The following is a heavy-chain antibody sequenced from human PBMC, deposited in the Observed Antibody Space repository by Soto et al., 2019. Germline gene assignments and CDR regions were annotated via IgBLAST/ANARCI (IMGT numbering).Heavy chain of an antibody. V-gene: IGHV4-39*01. CDR3: ARAAVVAARNWFDP. CDR2: IYYSGST. CDR1: GGSISSSSYY. D-gene: IGHD2-15*01. Sequence: SETLSLTCTVSGGSISSSSYYWGWIRQPPGKGLEWIGSIYYSGSTYYNPSLKSRVTISVDTSKNQFSLKLSSVTAADTAVYYCARAAVVAARNWFDPWGQGTLVTVSS. J-gene: IGHJ5*02.